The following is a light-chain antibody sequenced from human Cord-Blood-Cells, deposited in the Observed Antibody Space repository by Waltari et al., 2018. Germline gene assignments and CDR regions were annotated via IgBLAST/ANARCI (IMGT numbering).Light chain of an antibody. J-gene: IGLJ3*02. CDR2: GKS. V-gene: IGLV1-40*01. CDR3: QSYDSSLRV. Sequence: QSVLTQPPSVSGAPGQRVTISCTGSSSNIGAGYDVHWYQHLPGPAPKPLIYGKSKRPAGVPDRFSGSKSGTSASLAITGLQAEDEADYYCQSYDSSLRVFGGGTKLTVL. CDR1: SSNIGAGYD.